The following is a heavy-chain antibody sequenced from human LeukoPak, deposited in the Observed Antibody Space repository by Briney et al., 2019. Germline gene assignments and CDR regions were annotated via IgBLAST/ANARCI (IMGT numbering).Heavy chain of an antibody. CDR1: GGSFSGYY. Sequence: SETLSLTCAVHGGSFSGYYWSWIRQPPGKGLEWIGGINHSGSTNYNPSLKSRVTISVDTSKNQFSLKLSSVTAADTAVYYCARGGDYGGDYWGQGTLVTVSS. CDR2: INHSGST. D-gene: IGHD4-17*01. CDR3: ARGGDYGGDY. J-gene: IGHJ4*02. V-gene: IGHV4-34*01.